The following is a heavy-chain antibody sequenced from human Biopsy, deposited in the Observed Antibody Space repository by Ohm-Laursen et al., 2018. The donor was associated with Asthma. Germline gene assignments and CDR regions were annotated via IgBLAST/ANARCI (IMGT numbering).Heavy chain of an antibody. D-gene: IGHD3-22*01. Sequence: GSLRLSCAAPGFAVSRDHMFWVCQAPGKGLEWVSVIYSGGTSHTADSVRGRFTISRDYSKNTLYLQMHSLRAEDTAVYYCARGDSSNWSHYYFDYWGQGTLVTVSS. CDR3: ARGDSSNWSHYYFDY. CDR2: IYSGGTS. CDR1: GFAVSRDH. V-gene: IGHV3-53*01. J-gene: IGHJ4*02.